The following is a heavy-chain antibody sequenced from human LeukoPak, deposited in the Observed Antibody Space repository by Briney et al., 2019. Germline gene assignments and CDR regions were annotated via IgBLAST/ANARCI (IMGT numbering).Heavy chain of an antibody. D-gene: IGHD1-26*01. J-gene: IGHJ5*02. V-gene: IGHV4-4*07. CDR3: ARQAHSGRLGWFDP. CDR2: IYTSGST. Sequence: SETLSLTCTVSGGSISSYYWSWIRQPAGKGLEWIGRIYTSGSTNYNPSLKSRVTMSVDTSTNQFSLKLSSVTATDTAVYYCARQAHSGRLGWFDPWGQGTLVTVSS. CDR1: GGSISSYY.